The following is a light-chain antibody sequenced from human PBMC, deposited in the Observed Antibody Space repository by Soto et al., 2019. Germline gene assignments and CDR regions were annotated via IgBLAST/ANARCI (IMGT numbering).Light chain of an antibody. Sequence: QSALTQPASVSGSPGQSITISCTGTSSDVGGYNYVSWYQQHPGKAPKLMIYDVSNRPSGVSNRFSASKSGNTASLTISGLQVEDEADYYCSSYTSSSPDVVFGGGTKVTVL. CDR1: SSDVGGYNY. V-gene: IGLV2-14*01. J-gene: IGLJ2*01. CDR3: SSYTSSSPDVV. CDR2: DVS.